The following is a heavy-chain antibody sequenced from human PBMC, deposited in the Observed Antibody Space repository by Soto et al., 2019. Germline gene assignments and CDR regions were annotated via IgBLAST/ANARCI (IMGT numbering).Heavy chain of an antibody. V-gene: IGHV1-69*13. Sequence: SVKVSCKASGVTFSSYAISWVRQAPGQGLEWMGGIIPIFGTANYAQKFQGRVTITADESTSTAYMELSSLRSEDTAVYYCASGGYYDSSGSGAFDIWGQGTMVTVSS. CDR1: GVTFSSYA. D-gene: IGHD3-22*01. CDR2: IIPIFGTA. CDR3: ASGGYYDSSGSGAFDI. J-gene: IGHJ3*02.